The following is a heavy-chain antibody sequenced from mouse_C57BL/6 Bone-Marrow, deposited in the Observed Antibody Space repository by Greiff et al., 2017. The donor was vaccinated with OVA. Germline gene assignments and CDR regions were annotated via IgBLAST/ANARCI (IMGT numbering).Heavy chain of an antibody. CDR1: GFTFSSYA. D-gene: IGHD1-1*01. Sequence: EVQRVESGGGLVKPGGSLKLSCAASGFTFSSYAMSWVRQTPEKRLEWVATISDGGSYTSYPDNVKGRFTISRDNAKNNLYLQMSHLKSEDTAMYYCARDPRYYGSSYTVYARDYWGQGTSVTVSS. J-gene: IGHJ4*01. V-gene: IGHV5-4*01. CDR2: ISDGGSYT. CDR3: ARDPRYYGSSYTVYARDY.